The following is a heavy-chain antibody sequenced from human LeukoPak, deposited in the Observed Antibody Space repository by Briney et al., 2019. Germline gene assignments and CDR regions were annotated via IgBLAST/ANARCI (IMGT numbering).Heavy chain of an antibody. CDR3: AKRSMVRDQGAFDI. J-gene: IGHJ3*02. CDR2: ISYDGSNK. CDR1: GFTFSSYG. D-gene: IGHD3-10*01. Sequence: GGSLRLSCAASGFTFSSYGMHWVRQAPGKGLEWVAVISYDGSNKYYADSVKGRFTISRDNSKDTLYLQMNSLRAEDTAVYYCAKRSMVRDQGAFDIWGQGTMVTVSS. V-gene: IGHV3-30*18.